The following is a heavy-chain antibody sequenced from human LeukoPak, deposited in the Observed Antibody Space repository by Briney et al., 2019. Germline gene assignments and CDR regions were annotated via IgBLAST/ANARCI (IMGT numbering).Heavy chain of an antibody. Sequence: PGGSLRLSCAASGFTFSSYAMSWVRQAPGKGLEWVSAISGSGTSTSYADSVKGRFTISRDNSKNTLYLQMNSLRAEDTAVYYCAKEGVYDILTNIDYWGQGTLVTVPS. V-gene: IGHV3-23*01. CDR2: ISGSGTST. J-gene: IGHJ4*02. CDR3: AKEGVYDILTNIDY. CDR1: GFTFSSYA. D-gene: IGHD3-9*01.